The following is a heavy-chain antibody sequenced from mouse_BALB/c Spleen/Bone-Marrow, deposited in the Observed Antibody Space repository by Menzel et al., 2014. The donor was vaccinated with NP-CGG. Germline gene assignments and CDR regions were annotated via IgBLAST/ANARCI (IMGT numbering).Heavy chain of an antibody. CDR1: GFSLSTSGMG. J-gene: IGHJ3*01. Sequence: QVTLKVCGPGILQPSQTLSLTCSFSGFSLSTSGMGVSWIRQPSGKGLEWLAHIYWDDDKRYNPSLKSRLTTSKDTSXNQVFLKITSVDTADTATYYCARGDAFAYWGQGTLVTVSA. CDR2: IYWDDDK. CDR3: ARGDAFAY. D-gene: IGHD3-3*01. V-gene: IGHV8-12*01.